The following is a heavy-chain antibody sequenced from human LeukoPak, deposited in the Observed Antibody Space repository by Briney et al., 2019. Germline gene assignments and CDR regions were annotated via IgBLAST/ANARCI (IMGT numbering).Heavy chain of an antibody. CDR2: IYYSGST. CDR1: GYSISSGYY. D-gene: IGHD3-22*01. V-gene: IGHV4-61*01. CDR3: ARATYYYDSSGPLLGP. J-gene: IGHJ5*02. Sequence: SETLSLTCTVSGYSISSGYYWGWIRQPPGKGLEWIGYIYYSGSTNYNPSLKSRVTISVDTSKNQFSLKLSSVTAADTAVYYCARATYYYDSSGPLLGPWGQGTLVTVSS.